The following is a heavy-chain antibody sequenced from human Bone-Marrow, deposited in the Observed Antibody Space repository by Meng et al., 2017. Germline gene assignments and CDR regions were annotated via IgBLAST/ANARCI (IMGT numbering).Heavy chain of an antibody. D-gene: IGHD4-11*01. J-gene: IGHJ4*02. Sequence: VQVQRWGPGLLKPSETLSLACVVSGVSFSDYYRSWIRQPPGKGLEWIGEINHSGSTNYNPSLESRATISVDTSQNNLSLKLSSVTAADSAVYYCARGPTTMAHDFDYWGQGTLVTVSS. CDR3: ARGPTTMAHDFDY. CDR2: INHSGST. V-gene: IGHV4-34*01. CDR1: GVSFSDYY.